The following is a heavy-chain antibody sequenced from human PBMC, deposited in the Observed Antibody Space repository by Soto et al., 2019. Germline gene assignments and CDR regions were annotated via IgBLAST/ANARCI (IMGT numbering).Heavy chain of an antibody. V-gene: IGHV3-33*01. Sequence: QVQLVESGGGVVQPGRSLRLSCTASGFTFSSYGMHWVRQAPGKGLEWVTVIWYDGSNKHYADSVKGRFTISSDNSKNMVSLQMNSLRVEDTAVYYCARGAPPYSWGQGTLVTVSS. J-gene: IGHJ4*02. CDR2: IWYDGSNK. CDR1: GFTFSSYG. CDR3: ARGAPPYS.